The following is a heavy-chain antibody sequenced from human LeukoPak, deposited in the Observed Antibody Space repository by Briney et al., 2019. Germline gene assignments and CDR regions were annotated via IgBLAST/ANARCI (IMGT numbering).Heavy chain of an antibody. Sequence: GGSLRLSCAASGFTFDDYAMHWVRQAPGKGLEWVSGISWNSGSIGYADSVKGRFTISRDNAKNSLYLQMNSLRAEDTALYYCAKDRVPQYEFGSSSYGMDVWGQGTTVTVSS. CDR2: ISWNSGSI. CDR3: AKDRVPQYEFGSSSYGMDV. D-gene: IGHD3-10*01. V-gene: IGHV3-9*01. CDR1: GFTFDDYA. J-gene: IGHJ6*02.